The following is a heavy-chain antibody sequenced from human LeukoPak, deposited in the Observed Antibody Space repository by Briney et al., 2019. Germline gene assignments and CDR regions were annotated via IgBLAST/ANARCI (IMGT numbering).Heavy chain of an antibody. CDR3: ARRNGQDIVATFRRRYYFDY. Sequence: SETLSLTCTVSGGSISSSNYYWGWIRQPPGKGLECIGSIYYSGSTYYNPSLKSRVTISINTSKNQFSLKLSSVTAADTAVYYCARRNGQDIVATFRRRYYFDYWGQGTLVTVSS. J-gene: IGHJ4*02. D-gene: IGHD5-12*01. CDR2: IYYSGST. V-gene: IGHV4-39*07. CDR1: GGSISSSNYY.